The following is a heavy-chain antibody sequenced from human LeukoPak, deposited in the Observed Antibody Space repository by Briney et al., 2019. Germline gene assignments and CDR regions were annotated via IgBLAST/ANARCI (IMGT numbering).Heavy chain of an antibody. Sequence: SQTLSLTCTVSGGSISSGDYYRSWIRQPPGKGLEWIGYIYHSGSTYYNPSLKSRVTISVDTSKNQFSLKLSSVTAADTAVYYCARRGYDSSGYHDYWGQGTLVTVSS. D-gene: IGHD3-22*01. J-gene: IGHJ4*02. CDR2: IYHSGST. CDR1: GGSISSGDYY. V-gene: IGHV4-30-4*08. CDR3: ARRGYDSSGYHDY.